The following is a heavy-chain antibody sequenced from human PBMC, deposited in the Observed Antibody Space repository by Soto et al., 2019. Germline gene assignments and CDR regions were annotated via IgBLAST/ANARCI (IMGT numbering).Heavy chain of an antibody. CDR1: GYTFTSYG. D-gene: IGHD5-18*01. J-gene: IGHJ4*02. V-gene: IGHV1-18*01. Sequence: GASVKVSCKASGYTFTSYGISWVRQAPGQGLEWMGWISAYNGNTNCAQKLQGRVTMTTDTSTSTAYMELRSLRSDDTAVYYCASEGSMATAKFYYFDYWGQGTLVTVSS. CDR2: ISAYNGNT. CDR3: ASEGSMATAKFYYFDY.